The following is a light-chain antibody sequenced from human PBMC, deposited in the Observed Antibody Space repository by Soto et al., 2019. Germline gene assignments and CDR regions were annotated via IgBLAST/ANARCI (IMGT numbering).Light chain of an antibody. J-gene: IGKJ1*01. CDR1: QSISTY. Sequence: DIQMTQSPSSLSASVGDRVTITCRASQSISTYLNWYQQKPGKAPKLLIYAASSLQSGVPSRFSGSGSGTDFTLTISSLRPEDFATYYCQQGYSTPRTFGQGTKVDIK. V-gene: IGKV1-39*01. CDR3: QQGYSTPRT. CDR2: AAS.